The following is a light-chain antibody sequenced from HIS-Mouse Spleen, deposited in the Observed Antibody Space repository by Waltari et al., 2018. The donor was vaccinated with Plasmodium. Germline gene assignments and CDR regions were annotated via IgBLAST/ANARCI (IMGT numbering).Light chain of an antibody. J-gene: IGLJ1*01. CDR1: RTYVGGYNY. V-gene: IGLV2-14*01. CDR3: SSYTSSSTLLYV. CDR2: EVS. Sequence: QSALTQPASVSGSPGQSITISCTGTRTYVGGYNYVSWYQQHPGKAPKLMIYEVSNRPSGVSNRFSGSKSGNTASLTISGLQAEDEADYYCSSYTSSSTLLYVFGTGTKVTVL.